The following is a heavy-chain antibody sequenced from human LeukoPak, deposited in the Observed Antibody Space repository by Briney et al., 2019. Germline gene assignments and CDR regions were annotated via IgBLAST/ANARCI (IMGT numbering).Heavy chain of an antibody. Sequence: ASVKVSCKASGYTFTNYGISWVRQAPGQGLEWMGWTSAYNDNTNYVQRFQGRVTMTTDTSTSTAYMELRSLRSDDTAVYYCARDRPKDDAFDIWGQGTMVTVSS. J-gene: IGHJ3*02. V-gene: IGHV1-18*01. CDR2: TSAYNDNT. CDR3: ARDRPKDDAFDI. CDR1: GYTFTNYG.